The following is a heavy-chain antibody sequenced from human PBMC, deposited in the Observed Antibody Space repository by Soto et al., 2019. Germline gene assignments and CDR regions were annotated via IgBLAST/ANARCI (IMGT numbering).Heavy chain of an antibody. D-gene: IGHD6-6*01. J-gene: IGHJ6*02. CDR2: IIPIFGTA. V-gene: IGHV1-69*13. Sequence: GASVKVSCKASGGTFSSYAISWVRQAPGQGLEWMGGIIPIFGTANYAQKFQGRVTITADESTSTAYMELSSLRSEDTAVYYCARAEQQLDLRYYYYGMDVWGQGTTVTVS. CDR1: GGTFSSYA. CDR3: ARAEQQLDLRYYYYGMDV.